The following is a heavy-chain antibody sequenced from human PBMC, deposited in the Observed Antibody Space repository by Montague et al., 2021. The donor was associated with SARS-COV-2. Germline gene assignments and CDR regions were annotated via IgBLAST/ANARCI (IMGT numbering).Heavy chain of an antibody. V-gene: IGHV4-34*01. CDR3: ARGPKAAGKAFYYYYGMDV. CDR2: INHSGST. CDR1: GGPFSGYY. D-gene: IGHD6-13*01. J-gene: IGHJ6*02. Sequence: SETLSLTCAVYGGPFSGYYWSWIRQPPGKGLEWIGEINHSGSTNYNPSLKSRVTISVDTSKNQFSLKLSSVTAADTAVYYCARGPKAAGKAFYYYYGMDVWGQGTTVTVSS.